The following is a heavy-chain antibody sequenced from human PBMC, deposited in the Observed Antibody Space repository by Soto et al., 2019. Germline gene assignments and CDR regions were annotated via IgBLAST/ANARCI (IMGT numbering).Heavy chain of an antibody. D-gene: IGHD6-19*01. V-gene: IGHV3-23*01. Sequence: EVQLLESGGGLVQPGGSLRLSCTASGFTFRSYAMGWVRQAPGKGLECVSVISAGTFTTYYADSVKGRFTISRDNSKTTLYLQMNSLRAEDTAVYYCAKNPVAALYYFDFWGQGALVTVSS. J-gene: IGHJ4*02. CDR1: GFTFRSYA. CDR2: ISAGTFTT. CDR3: AKNPVAALYYFDF.